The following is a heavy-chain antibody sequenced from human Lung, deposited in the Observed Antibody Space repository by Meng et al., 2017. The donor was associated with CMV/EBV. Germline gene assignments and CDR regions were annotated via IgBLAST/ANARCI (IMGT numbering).Heavy chain of an antibody. V-gene: IGHV3-15*01. D-gene: IGHD1-26*01. CDR2: IKSKTDGGTT. CDR3: TTDPVGSTTFGY. J-gene: IGHJ4*02. CDR1: GFNFSNAW. Sequence: ASGFNFSNAWMSWVRQAPGKGMEWVGRIKSKTDGGTTDYAAPVKGRFTISRDDSKNTLYLQMNSLKTEDSAVYYCTTDPVGSTTFGYWGQGTLVTVSS.